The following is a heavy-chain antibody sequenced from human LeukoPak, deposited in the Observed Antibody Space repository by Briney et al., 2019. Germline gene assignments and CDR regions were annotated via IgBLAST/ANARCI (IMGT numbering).Heavy chain of an antibody. CDR1: GGSFSGYY. J-gene: IGHJ4*02. CDR2: INHSGST. V-gene: IGHV4-34*01. D-gene: IGHD2-15*01. CDR3: ARNSPGDYCSGGSCYANSPLDY. Sequence: TSETLSLTCAVYGGSFSGYYWSWIRQPPGKGLEWIGEINHSGSTNYNPSLKSRVNISVDTSKNQFSLKLSSVTAADTAVYYCARNSPGDYCSGGSCYANSPLDYWGQGTLVTVSS.